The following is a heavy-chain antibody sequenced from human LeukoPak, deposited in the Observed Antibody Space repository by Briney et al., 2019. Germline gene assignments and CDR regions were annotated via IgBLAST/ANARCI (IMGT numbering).Heavy chain of an antibody. D-gene: IGHD2-15*01. CDR3: ARQVGERNFDY. CDR1: GFTVSSNS. J-gene: IGHJ4*02. V-gene: IGHV3-53*01. Sequence: GGSLRLSCTVSGFTVSSNSMSWVRQAPGKGLEWVSFIYSDNTHYSDSVKGRFTISRDNSKNTLYLQMNSLRAEDTAVYYCARQVGERNFDYWGQGTLVTVSS. CDR2: IYSDNT.